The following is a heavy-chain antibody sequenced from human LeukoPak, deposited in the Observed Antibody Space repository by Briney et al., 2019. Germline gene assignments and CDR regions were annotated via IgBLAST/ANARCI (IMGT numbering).Heavy chain of an antibody. CDR1: GVSISSGNFY. Sequence: PSQTLSLTCTVSGVSISSGNFYWSWIRQPAGKGLEWIGRIYTSGSTNYSPSLKSRVTISVDTSKNQFSLKLSSVTAADPAVYYCARDSGYDIIDYWAREPWSPSPQ. CDR2: IYTSGST. V-gene: IGHV4-61*02. CDR3: ARDSGYDIIDY. J-gene: IGHJ4*02. D-gene: IGHD5-12*01.